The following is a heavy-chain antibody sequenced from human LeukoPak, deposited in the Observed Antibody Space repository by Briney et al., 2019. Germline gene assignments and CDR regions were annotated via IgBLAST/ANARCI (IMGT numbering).Heavy chain of an antibody. CDR1: GFTLSTYW. D-gene: IGHD3-10*01. Sequence: LPGGSLRLACAASGFTLSTYWMSWVRQAPGKGLEWVANIKQDGSEKYYVDSVKGRFTISRDNAKNSLYLQMNSLRVEDTAVYYCAKVAKYYYGSETYYFFDYWGQGTLVTASS. CDR3: AKVAKYYYGSETYYFFDY. J-gene: IGHJ4*02. V-gene: IGHV3-7*01. CDR2: IKQDGSEK.